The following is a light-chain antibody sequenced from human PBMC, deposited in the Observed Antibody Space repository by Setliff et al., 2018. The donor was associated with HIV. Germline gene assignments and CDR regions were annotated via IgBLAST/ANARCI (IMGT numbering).Light chain of an antibody. V-gene: IGLV1-47*01. CDR1: SSNIGSNY. Sequence: QSALTQPPSASGTPGQRVTISCSGSSSNIGSNYVYWYQHLPGTAPKLLIYRNNQRPSGVPDRFSGSRSGTSASLAISGLRSEDEGDYYCAAWDDSLSGLYVFGTGTKVTV. J-gene: IGLJ1*01. CDR2: RNN. CDR3: AAWDDSLSGLYV.